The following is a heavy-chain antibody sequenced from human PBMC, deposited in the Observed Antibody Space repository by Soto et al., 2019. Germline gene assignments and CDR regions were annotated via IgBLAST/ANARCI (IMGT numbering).Heavy chain of an antibody. CDR1: GFTFSTYG. CDR3: AREGSGHGDLEY. V-gene: IGHV3-30*03. J-gene: IGHJ4*02. Sequence: QVQLVESGGGVVQPGRSLRLSCAASGFTFSTYGMHWVRQAPGKGLEWVTLIGYDGDNKYYADSVKGRFTISRDNSKNTMYLQMTSLRTEDTAMYYCAREGSGHGDLEYWGQGTLVTVSS. D-gene: IGHD6-25*01. CDR2: IGYDGDNK.